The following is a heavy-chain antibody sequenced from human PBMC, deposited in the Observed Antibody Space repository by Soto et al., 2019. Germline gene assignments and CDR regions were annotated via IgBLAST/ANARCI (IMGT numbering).Heavy chain of an antibody. D-gene: IGHD3-16*01. Sequence: GGSLSLSCAGSGFTFSDYSMNWVRQAPGKGLEWVSFISSSSSSIYYADSVKGRFTVSRDNAKNSLYLQMSSLRDDDTALYYCARVRGTSLITSFFDYWGQGTLVTVSS. CDR2: ISSSSSSI. CDR3: ARVRGTSLITSFFDY. CDR1: GFTFSDYS. J-gene: IGHJ4*02. V-gene: IGHV3-48*02.